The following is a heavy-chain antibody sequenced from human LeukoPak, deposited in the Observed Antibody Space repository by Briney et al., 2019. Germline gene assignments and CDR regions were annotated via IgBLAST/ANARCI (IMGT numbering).Heavy chain of an antibody. CDR1: GYTFTTYY. J-gene: IGHJ6*02. V-gene: IGHV1-46*01. CDR2: INPDGGST. D-gene: IGHD3-10*01. Sequence: ASVKVSCKASGYTFTTYYMHWVRQAPGQGPEWMGTINPDGGSTNYAQKYQGRVSLARDTSTSTVYMELRSLRSEDTAVYYCARAFYYFGSGSYSGYYAMDVWGQGTTVTVSS. CDR3: ARAFYYFGSGSYSGYYAMDV.